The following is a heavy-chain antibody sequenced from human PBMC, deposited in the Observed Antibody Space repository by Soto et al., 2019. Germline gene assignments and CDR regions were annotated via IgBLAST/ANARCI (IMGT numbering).Heavy chain of an antibody. CDR3: ARGLGTTTGMDV. Sequence: SVKVSCKAAGGTFSSYAISCGRQAPGQGLEWMGGIIPIFGTANYAQKFQGRVTITADESTSTAYMELSSLRSEDTAVYYCARGLGTTTGMDVWGQGTTVTVSS. V-gene: IGHV1-69*13. J-gene: IGHJ6*02. D-gene: IGHD4-4*01. CDR2: IIPIFGTA. CDR1: GGTFSSYA.